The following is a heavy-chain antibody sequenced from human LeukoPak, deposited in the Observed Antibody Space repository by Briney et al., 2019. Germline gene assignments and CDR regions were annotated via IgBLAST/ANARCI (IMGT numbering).Heavy chain of an antibody. CDR2: ISAYNGNT. CDR1: GYTFTSYG. Sequence: ASVKVSCKASGYTFTSYGISWVRQAPGQGLEWMGWISAYNGNTNYAQKFQGRVTMTRNASISTAYMELSSLRSEDTAVYYCARVGYEGELDYWGQGTLVTVSS. V-gene: IGHV1-18*01. CDR3: ARVGYEGELDY. D-gene: IGHD2-2*01. J-gene: IGHJ4*02.